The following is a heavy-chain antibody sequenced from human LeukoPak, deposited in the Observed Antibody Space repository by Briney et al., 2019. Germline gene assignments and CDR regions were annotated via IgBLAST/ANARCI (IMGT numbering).Heavy chain of an antibody. V-gene: IGHV3-66*01. CDR1: GFTVSSNY. J-gene: IGHJ3*02. CDR3: ASLPPNDAFDI. Sequence: GGSLRLSCAASGFTVSSNYISWVRQAPGKGLEWVSVIYSGGSTYYADSVKGRFTISRDNSKNTLYLQMNSLRAEDTAVYYCASLPPNDAFDIWGQGTMVTVSS. CDR2: IYSGGST.